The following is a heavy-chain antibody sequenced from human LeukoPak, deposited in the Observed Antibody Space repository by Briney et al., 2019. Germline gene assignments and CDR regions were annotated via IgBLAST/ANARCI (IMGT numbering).Heavy chain of an antibody. D-gene: IGHD3-3*01. CDR3: ASHGYDFWSGYYKSGNWFDP. CDR2: MNIDGSEK. CDR1: GFTFSNYW. V-gene: IGHV3-7*01. J-gene: IGHJ5*02. Sequence: GGSLRLSCAASGFTFSNYWMGWVRQAPGKRLEWVANMNIDGSEKYYVDSVKGRFTISRDNAKNSLYLQMNSLRAEDTAVYYCASHGYDFWSGYYKSGNWFDPWGQGALVTVSS.